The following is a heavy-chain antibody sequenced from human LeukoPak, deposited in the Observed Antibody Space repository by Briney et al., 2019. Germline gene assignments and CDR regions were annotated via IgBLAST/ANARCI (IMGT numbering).Heavy chain of an antibody. J-gene: IGHJ5*01. V-gene: IGHV5-51*01. CDR2: IDPEDSDA. CDR1: GYRFTSHW. Sequence: GESLKISCKGSGYRFTSHWIAWVRQMPGKGLEWMGIIDPEDSDARYSPSFQGQVTISADKSINTAYLQWNTLKASDTAVYYCARQGHYGDYGFWFDSWGQGTLVTVSS. D-gene: IGHD4-17*01. CDR3: ARQGHYGDYGFWFDS.